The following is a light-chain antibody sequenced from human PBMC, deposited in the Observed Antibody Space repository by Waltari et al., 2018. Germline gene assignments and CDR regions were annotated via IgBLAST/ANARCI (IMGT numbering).Light chain of an antibody. CDR3: QVWDSDSDHYV. CDR1: NLGSRS. V-gene: IGLV3-21*02. Sequence: YALTQPPSVSVAPGQTATLACGGNNLGSRSVHWYQQRPGQAPVLVVYDDRVRPSGIPERIAGSNSGNTATLTISGVEAGDEADYYCQVWDSDSDHYVFGAGTKVTVL. CDR2: DDR. J-gene: IGLJ1*01.